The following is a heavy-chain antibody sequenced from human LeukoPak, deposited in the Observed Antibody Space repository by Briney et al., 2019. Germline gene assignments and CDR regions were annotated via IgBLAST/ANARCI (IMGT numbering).Heavy chain of an antibody. J-gene: IGHJ3*02. Sequence: GGSLRLSCAASGFTFSSYWMDWVRQAQGKGLVWVSRINSDGISTSYADSVKGRFTISRDNAKNTLYLQMNSLRAEDTAVYYCARAFSNAFDIWGQGTMVTVSS. CDR1: GFTFSSYW. CDR3: ARAFSNAFDI. V-gene: IGHV3-74*01. CDR2: INSDGIST.